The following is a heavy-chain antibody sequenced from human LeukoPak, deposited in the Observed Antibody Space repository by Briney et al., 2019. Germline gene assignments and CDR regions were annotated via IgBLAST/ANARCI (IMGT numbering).Heavy chain of an antibody. CDR2: INHSGST. Sequence: SETLSLTCAVYGGSFSGYYWSWIRQPPGKGLEWIGEINHSGSTYYNPSLRSRVTISVDTSKNQFSMKLTSVTAADTAVYYCAREGGLLDTSSYWYFDLWGRGTLVTVSS. D-gene: IGHD3/OR15-3a*01. V-gene: IGHV4-34*01. J-gene: IGHJ2*01. CDR1: GGSFSGYY. CDR3: AREGGLLDTSSYWYFDL.